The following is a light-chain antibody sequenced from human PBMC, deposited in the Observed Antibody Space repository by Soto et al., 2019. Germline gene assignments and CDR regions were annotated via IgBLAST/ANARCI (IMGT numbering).Light chain of an antibody. J-gene: IGLJ3*02. CDR2: GNS. CDR1: SSNIGAGYD. Sequence: QSVLTQPPSVSGAPGQRVTISCTGGSSNIGAGYDVHWYRQFPGTAPKLLVYGNSNRPPGISDRFSASKSGSSASLAITGLQAEDEADYYCQSYDTSLRAWVFGGGTKLTVL. V-gene: IGLV1-40*01. CDR3: QSYDTSLRAWV.